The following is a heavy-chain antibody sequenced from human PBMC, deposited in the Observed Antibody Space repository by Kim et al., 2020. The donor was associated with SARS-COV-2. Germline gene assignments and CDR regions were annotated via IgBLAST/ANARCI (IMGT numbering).Heavy chain of an antibody. J-gene: IGHJ4*02. CDR2: INADKVEK. V-gene: IGHV1-3*01. D-gene: IGHD5-18*01. CDR1: GYTFNTYP. Sequence: ASVKVSCKASGYTFNTYPIHWVRQAPGQRLEWVGWINADKVEKEYSQNFQGRVTITRDTSASTAYMELTSLKSEDSAVYYCARHIGHSLYFFDSWGQGTLVTVSS. CDR3: ARHIGHSLYFFDS.